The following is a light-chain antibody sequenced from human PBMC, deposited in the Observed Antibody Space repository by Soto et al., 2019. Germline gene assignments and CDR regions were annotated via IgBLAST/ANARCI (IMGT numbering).Light chain of an antibody. V-gene: IGLV2-14*01. Sequence: QSALTQPASVSGSPGQSITISCTGTSGDIGSYNRVSWYQQHPGKAPKLIIYEVTDRPSGVSNRFSGSKSGKTASLTISGLQAEDEAAYYCSSYTNINTRACVFGTGTKVTVL. J-gene: IGLJ1*01. CDR3: SSYTNINTRACV. CDR2: EVT. CDR1: SGDIGSYNR.